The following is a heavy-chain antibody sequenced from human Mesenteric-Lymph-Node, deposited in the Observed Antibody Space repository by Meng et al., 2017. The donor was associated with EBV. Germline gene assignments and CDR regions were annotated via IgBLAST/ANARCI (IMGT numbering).Heavy chain of an antibody. V-gene: IGHV4-34*01. J-gene: IGHJ4*02. D-gene: IGHD5-18*01. CDR3: SIWDTGALQNY. CDR1: GASFSGHY. CDR2: IDPTGNT. Sequence: QVQLQQWGSGLLKPSGTLSLTCAAYGASFSGHYGGWMRQPPGKGLEWIGEIDPTGNTKYIPSLKSRVTISLDTSRNQLSLKLTSVTAADTAVYYCSIWDTGALQNYWGPGTLVTVSS.